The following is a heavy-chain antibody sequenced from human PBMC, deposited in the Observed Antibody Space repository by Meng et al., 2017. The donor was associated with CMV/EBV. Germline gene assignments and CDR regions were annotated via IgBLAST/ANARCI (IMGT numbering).Heavy chain of an antibody. D-gene: IGHD6-19*01. V-gene: IGHV1-46*01. CDR3: ARDPHSGWLDY. CDR1: GYTFTSYY. J-gene: IGHJ4*02. Sequence: QVQMVKSGAEVKKPGASVKFSCKASGYTFTSYYMHWVRQAPGQGLEWMGIINPSGGSTSYAQKFQGRVTMTRDTSTSTVYMELSSLRSEDTAVYYCARDPHSGWLDYWGQGTLVTVSS. CDR2: INPSGGST.